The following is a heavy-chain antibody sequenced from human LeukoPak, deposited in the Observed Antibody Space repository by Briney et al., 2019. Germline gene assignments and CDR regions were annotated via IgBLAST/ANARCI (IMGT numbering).Heavy chain of an antibody. J-gene: IGHJ4*02. CDR3: ARGPPLRYFDWLLCDY. V-gene: IGHV4-34*01. Sequence: SETLSLTCAVYGVSFSGYYWSWIRQPPGKGLEWIGEINHSGSTNYNPSLKSRVTISVDTSKNQFSLKLSSVTAADTAVYYCARGPPLRYFDWLLCDYWGQGTLVTVSS. CDR1: GVSFSGYY. CDR2: INHSGST. D-gene: IGHD3-9*01.